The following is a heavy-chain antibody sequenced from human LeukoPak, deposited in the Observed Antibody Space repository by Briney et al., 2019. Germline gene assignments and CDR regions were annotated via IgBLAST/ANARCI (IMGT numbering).Heavy chain of an antibody. V-gene: IGHV3-30*18. CDR1: GFTFNSYG. D-gene: IGHD5-12*01. CDR3: AKEIVATNYYYYYGMDV. Sequence: GGSLRLSCAASGFTFNSYGMHWVRQAPGKGLEWVAVISYDGSNKYYADSVKGRFTISRDNSKNTLYLQMNSLRAEDTAVYYCAKEIVATNYYYYYGMDVWGQGTTVTVSS. CDR2: ISYDGSNK. J-gene: IGHJ6*02.